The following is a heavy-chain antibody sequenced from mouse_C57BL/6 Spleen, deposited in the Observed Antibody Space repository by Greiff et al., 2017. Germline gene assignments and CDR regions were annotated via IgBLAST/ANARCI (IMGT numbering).Heavy chain of an antibody. Sequence: EVQLQQSGPELVKPGASVKISCKASGYTFTDYYMNWVKQSPGKCLEWIGHINPNNGGTSYNQKFKGKATLTVDKSSRTSYIELRSLTSEDSSVYYWARSLYYFDYWGQSTTLTVSS. CDR3: ARSLYYFDY. CDR2: INPNNGGT. CDR1: GYTFTDYY. D-gene: IGHD6-1*01. V-gene: IGHV1-26*01. J-gene: IGHJ2*01.